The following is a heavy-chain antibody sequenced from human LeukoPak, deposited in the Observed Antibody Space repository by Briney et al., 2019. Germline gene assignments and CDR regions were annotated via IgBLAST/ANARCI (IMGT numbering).Heavy chain of an antibody. J-gene: IGHJ4*02. Sequence: EASVKVSCKASGYTFTGYYMHWVRQAPGQGLEWMGWINPNSGGTNYAQKFQGRVTMTRDTSISAAYMELSRLRSDDTAVYYCARDREQWPEFDYWGQGTLVTVSS. CDR3: ARDREQWPEFDY. CDR1: GYTFTGYY. CDR2: INPNSGGT. V-gene: IGHV1-2*02. D-gene: IGHD6-19*01.